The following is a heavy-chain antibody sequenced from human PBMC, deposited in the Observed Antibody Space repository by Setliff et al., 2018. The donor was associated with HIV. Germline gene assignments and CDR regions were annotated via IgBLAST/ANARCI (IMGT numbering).Heavy chain of an antibody. J-gene: IGHJ4*02. Sequence: PETLSLTCTVSGGSISTYYWSWIRQPPGKGLEWIGPIYFTGSSDNNPSLKSRVTLSVDTSKHQFSLKLSSVTAADTAVYYCARVQMAYAAFDVWGQGTQVTVSS. V-gene: IGHV4-59*01. D-gene: IGHD3-9*01. CDR1: GGSISTYY. CDR3: ARVQMAYAAFDV. CDR2: IYFTGSS.